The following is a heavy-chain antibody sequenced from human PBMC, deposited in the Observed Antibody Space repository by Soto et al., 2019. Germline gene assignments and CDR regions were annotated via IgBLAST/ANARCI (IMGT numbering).Heavy chain of an antibody. D-gene: IGHD3-22*01. CDR1: GFTVSNNY. Sequence: GESLRLSCAASGFTVSNNYMSWVRQAPGKGLKKVSVIYSGGSTYYADSVKGRFTISRDNSKNTLYLQMNSLRAEDTTVYCCARDTFYPYYYDSSGYYSYYYYGMDVWGQGT. CDR3: ARDTFYPYYYDSSGYYSYYYYGMDV. CDR2: IYSGGST. J-gene: IGHJ6*02. V-gene: IGHV3-66*01.